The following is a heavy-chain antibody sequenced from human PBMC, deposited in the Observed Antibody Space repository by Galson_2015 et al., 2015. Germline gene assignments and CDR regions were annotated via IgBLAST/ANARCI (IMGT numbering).Heavy chain of an antibody. CDR1: GYTFTSYA. D-gene: IGHD3-16*01. CDR3: AREGGLFPFGYFAF. Sequence: SVKVSCKASGYTFTSYAMNWVRQAPGQGLEWMGWINTNTGNPTYAQGFTGRFVFSLDTSVSTAYLQISRLKAEDTAAYYCAREGGLFPFGYFAFCGQGTLLPVSS. V-gene: IGHV7-4-1*02. CDR2: INTNTGNP. J-gene: IGHJ4*02.